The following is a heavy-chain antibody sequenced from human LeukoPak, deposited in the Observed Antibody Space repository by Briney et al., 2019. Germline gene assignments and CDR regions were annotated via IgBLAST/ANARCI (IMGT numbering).Heavy chain of an antibody. D-gene: IGHD3-22*01. CDR2: ISYDGSNK. V-gene: IGHV3-30-3*01. Sequence: GGSLRLSCAASGFTFSSYAMHWVRQAPGKGLEWVAVISYDGSNKYYADSVKGRFTISRDNAKNTVYLQMNSLRVEDTAVYYCARVYETNGYLYWGQGSLVTVSS. J-gene: IGHJ4*02. CDR3: ARVYETNGYLY. CDR1: GFTFSSYA.